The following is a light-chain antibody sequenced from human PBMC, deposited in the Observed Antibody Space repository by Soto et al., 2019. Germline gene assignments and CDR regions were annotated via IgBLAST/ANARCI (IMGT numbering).Light chain of an antibody. CDR2: DTY. CDR1: TGAVATGHY. Sequence: QAVVTQEASLTVSPGGTVTLTCGSSTGAVATGHYAYWFHQKPGQAPRPLIYDTYNRFSWTPARFSGSLLGGKAALTLSGAQPEDEDDYYCLLYSGGYVFGPGTKVTVL. V-gene: IGLV7-46*01. CDR3: LLYSGGYV. J-gene: IGLJ1*01.